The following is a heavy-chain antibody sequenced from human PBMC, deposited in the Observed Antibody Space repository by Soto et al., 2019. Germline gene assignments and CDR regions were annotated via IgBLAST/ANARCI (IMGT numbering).Heavy chain of an antibody. D-gene: IGHD6-19*01. V-gene: IGHV4-4*02. CDR1: GDSIKSNVW. CDR3: ARDVAVPGESDRFDQ. J-gene: IGHJ4*02. CDR2: IFHKGIT. Sequence: QVQLQESGPGLVKPSGTLSLTCSVSGDSIKSNVWWSWVRQPPGKGLEWIGEIFHKGITYYNPSFESRVTMSVDKSKNQCSLLLASVTATDTAMYYCARDVAVPGESDRFDQWGQGIMVTVSS.